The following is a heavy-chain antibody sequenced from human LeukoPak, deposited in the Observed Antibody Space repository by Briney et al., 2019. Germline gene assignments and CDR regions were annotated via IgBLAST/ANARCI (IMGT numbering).Heavy chain of an antibody. CDR1: GGSFSGYY. CDR3: ARGVAAAGPEFGY. D-gene: IGHD6-13*01. J-gene: IGHJ4*02. Sequence: SETLSLTCAVYGGSFSGYYWSWIRQPPGKRLEWIGEINHSGSTNYNPSLKSRVTISVDTSKNQFSLKLSSVTAADTAVYYCARGVAAAGPEFGYWGQGTLVTVSS. V-gene: IGHV4-34*01. CDR2: INHSGST.